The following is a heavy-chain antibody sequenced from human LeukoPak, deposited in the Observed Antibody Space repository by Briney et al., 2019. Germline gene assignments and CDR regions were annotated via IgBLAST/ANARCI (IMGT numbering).Heavy chain of an antibody. CDR3: AKGMYSSSWYYFDY. Sequence: GGSLRLSCAASGFTFSSYAMSWVRQAPGKGLVGVSASSGSGGSTYYADSVKGRFTISRDNSKNTLYLQMNSLRAEDTAVYYCAKGMYSSSWYYFDYWGQGTLVTVSS. J-gene: IGHJ4*02. CDR1: GFTFSSYA. V-gene: IGHV3-23*01. CDR2: SSGSGGST. D-gene: IGHD6-13*01.